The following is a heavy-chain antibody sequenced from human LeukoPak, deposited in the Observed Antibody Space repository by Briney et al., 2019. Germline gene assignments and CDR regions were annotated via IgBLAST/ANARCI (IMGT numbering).Heavy chain of an antibody. Sequence: GSSVKVSCKASGGTFSSYAISWVRQAPGQGLEWMGGIIPIFGTANYAQKFQGRVTITADESTSTAYMELSSLRSEDTAVYYCVRDGEGAAISVNYWFDPWGQGTLVTVSS. CDR1: GGTFSSYA. CDR3: VRDGEGAAISVNYWFDP. CDR2: IIPIFGTA. J-gene: IGHJ5*02. D-gene: IGHD2-2*02. V-gene: IGHV1-69*01.